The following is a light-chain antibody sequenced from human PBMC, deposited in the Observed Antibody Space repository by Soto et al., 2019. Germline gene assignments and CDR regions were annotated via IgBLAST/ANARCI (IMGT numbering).Light chain of an antibody. Sequence: ENVLTQSPGTLSLSPGERATLSCRASQTVSSTYLAWYQQKPGQAPRLLIYGASSRATGIPDRFSGTVSGTDFTLTISSLQPDDFATYYCQQYDSYSPWTFGQGTKVEIK. V-gene: IGKV3-20*01. J-gene: IGKJ1*01. CDR2: GAS. CDR1: QTVSSTY. CDR3: QQYDSYSPWT.